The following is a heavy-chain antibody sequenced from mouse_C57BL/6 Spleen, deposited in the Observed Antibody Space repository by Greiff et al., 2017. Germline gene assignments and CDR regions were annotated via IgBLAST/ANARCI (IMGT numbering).Heavy chain of an antibody. V-gene: IGHV1-80*01. CDR3: ARSGAYYDYDGRAY. J-gene: IGHJ3*01. Sequence: VQLQQSGAELVKPGASVKISCKASGYAFSSYWMTWVKQRPGKGLEWIGQIYPGDGDTNYNGKFKGKATLTADKSSSTAYMQLSSLTSEDSAVYFCARSGAYYDYDGRAYWGQGTLVTVSA. CDR2: IYPGDGDT. CDR1: GYAFSSYW. D-gene: IGHD2-4*01.